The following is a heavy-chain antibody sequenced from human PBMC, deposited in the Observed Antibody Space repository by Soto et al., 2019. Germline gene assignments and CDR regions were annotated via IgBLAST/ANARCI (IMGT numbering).Heavy chain of an antibody. J-gene: IGHJ5*02. V-gene: IGHV4-4*07. CDR3: ARDKGSSWYNWFDP. CDR1: GGSISSYY. Sequence: LSLTCTVSGGSISSYYWSWIRQPAGKGLEWIGRIYTSGSTNYNPSLKSRVTMSVDTSKNQFSLKLSSVTAADTAVYYCARDKGSSWYNWFDPWGQGTLVTVSS. D-gene: IGHD6-13*01. CDR2: IYTSGST.